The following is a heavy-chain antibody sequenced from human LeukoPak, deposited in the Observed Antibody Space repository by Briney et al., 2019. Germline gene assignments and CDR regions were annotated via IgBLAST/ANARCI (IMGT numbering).Heavy chain of an antibody. CDR1: GVTFSSYA. CDR2: ISYDGSNK. D-gene: IGHD3-10*01. J-gene: IGHJ4*02. CDR3: ASAPYYPYGPGDY. V-gene: IGHV3-30*04. Sequence: PGKSLRLSSAPSGVTFSSYAMHWVPPAPGKGLEGGAVISYDGSNKYYADSVKGRFTISRDNSKNTLYLQMNSLRAEDTAVYYCASAPYYPYGPGDYWGQGTLVTVSS.